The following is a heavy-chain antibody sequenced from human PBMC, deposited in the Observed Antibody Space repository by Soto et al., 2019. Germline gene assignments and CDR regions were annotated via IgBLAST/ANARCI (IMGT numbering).Heavy chain of an antibody. CDR2: IIPIFGTA. V-gene: IGHV1-69*13. Sequence: GAPVKVSCKASGGTFSSYAISWVGQAPGQGLEWVGGIIPIFGTANYAQKVQGRVTITADESTSTAYMELSSLRSEDTAVYYCVLLWFGETKRIESYYYYYGMDVWGQGTTVTVSS. CDR1: GGTFSSYA. J-gene: IGHJ6*02. D-gene: IGHD3-10*01. CDR3: VLLWFGETKRIESYYYYYGMDV.